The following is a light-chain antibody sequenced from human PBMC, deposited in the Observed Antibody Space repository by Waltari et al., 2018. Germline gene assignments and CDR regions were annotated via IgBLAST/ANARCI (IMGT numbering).Light chain of an antibody. CDR1: YSNIGSNI. Sequence: QSVLTQPPSASGTPGQRVTISCSGSYSNIGSNIVTWYQQLPGTAPKLLIDSNDYRPSGVPDRFSGSKSGTSAALAISGLQSEDEADYYCATWDDRLTGVVFGGGTRVTVL. J-gene: IGLJ2*01. CDR3: ATWDDRLTGVV. CDR2: SND. V-gene: IGLV1-44*01.